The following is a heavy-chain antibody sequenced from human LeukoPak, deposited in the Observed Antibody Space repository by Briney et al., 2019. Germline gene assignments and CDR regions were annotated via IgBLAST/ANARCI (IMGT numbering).Heavy chain of an antibody. V-gene: IGHV3-48*03. CDR3: ARGHGSGWYYFDY. J-gene: IGHJ4*02. Sequence: GGSLRLSCAASGFTFSSYEMNWVRQAPGKGLEWVSYTSSRGSTIYYADSVKGQFTISRDNPKNSLYLQMNSRRAKDTAVYHCARGHGSGWYYFDYWGQGTLVTVSS. CDR2: TSSRGSTI. CDR1: GFTFSSYE. D-gene: IGHD6-19*01.